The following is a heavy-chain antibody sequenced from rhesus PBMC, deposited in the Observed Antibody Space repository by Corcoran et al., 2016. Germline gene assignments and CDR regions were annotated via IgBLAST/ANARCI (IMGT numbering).Heavy chain of an antibody. Sequence: QVQLQESGPGVVKPSETLSLTCAVSGYSISSGYDWSWIRQPPGKGLEWIGYIYGSRGSTNYNPSLKNRVTISKYTSKKQFSLKLSAVTAADTAVYYCARERGDYYAYYFDYWGQGVLVTVSS. CDR3: ARERGDYYAYYFDY. J-gene: IGHJ4*01. CDR2: IYGSRGST. D-gene: IGHD3-34*01. CDR1: GYSISSGYD. V-gene: IGHV4-76*01.